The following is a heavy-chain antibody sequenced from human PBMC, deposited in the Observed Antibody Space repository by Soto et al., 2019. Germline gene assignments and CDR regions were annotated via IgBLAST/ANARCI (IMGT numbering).Heavy chain of an antibody. CDR2: IIPIFGTA. CDR1: GGTFSSYA. J-gene: IGHJ3*02. D-gene: IGHD6-13*01. Sequence: GASVKVSCKASGGTFSSYAISWVRQAPGQGLEWMGGIIPIFGTANYAQKFQGRVTITADKSTSTAYMELSSLRSEDTAVYYYARRGSIAAAGGPMIAFDIWGQGTMVTVSS. CDR3: ARRGSIAAAGGPMIAFDI. V-gene: IGHV1-69*06.